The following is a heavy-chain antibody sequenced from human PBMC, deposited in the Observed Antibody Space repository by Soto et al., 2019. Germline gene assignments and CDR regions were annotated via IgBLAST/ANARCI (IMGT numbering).Heavy chain of an antibody. V-gene: IGHV1-46*01. CDR2: INPSGGST. CDR3: ARDSNSGSQGYYYYGMDV. D-gene: IGHD6-19*01. J-gene: IGHJ6*02. CDR1: GYTFTSYY. Sequence: ASVKVSCKASGYTFTSYYMHWVRQAPGQGLEWMGIINPSGGSTSYAQKFQGRVTMTRDTSTSTVYMELSSLRSEDTAVYYCARDSNSGSQGYYYYGMDVWGQGTKVTVSS.